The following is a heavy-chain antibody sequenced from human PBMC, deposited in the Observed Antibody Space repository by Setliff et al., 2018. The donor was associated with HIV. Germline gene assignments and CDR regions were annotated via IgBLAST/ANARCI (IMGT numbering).Heavy chain of an antibody. CDR1: GGSISRYY. V-gene: IGHV4-4*07. Sequence: SETLSLTCTVSGGSISRYYWSWIRQPAGKGLEWVGRIYPSGNINYNPSLKSRLTMSIDTSKNQFSLKLSSVTATDTAVYYCARDAGPHYGSGPPLEYWGQGIQVTVSS. CDR3: ARDAGPHYGSGPPLEY. J-gene: IGHJ4*02. CDR2: IYPSGNI. D-gene: IGHD3-10*01.